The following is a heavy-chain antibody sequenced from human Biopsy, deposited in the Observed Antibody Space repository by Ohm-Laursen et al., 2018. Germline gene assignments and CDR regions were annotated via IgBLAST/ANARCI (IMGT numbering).Heavy chain of an antibody. D-gene: IGHD1-7*01. CDR1: GGSLKNYY. CDR3: ARDYGLELGGLEAFDI. CDR2: VYTSGST. V-gene: IGHV4-4*07. Sequence: GTLSLTCTVSGGSLKNYYWSWIRQPAGKGLEWIGRVYTSGSTSYNPSLESRVTMSVVTFKNQFSLRVTSMTAADTALYYCARDYGLELGGLEAFDIWGQGTMVTVSS. J-gene: IGHJ3*02.